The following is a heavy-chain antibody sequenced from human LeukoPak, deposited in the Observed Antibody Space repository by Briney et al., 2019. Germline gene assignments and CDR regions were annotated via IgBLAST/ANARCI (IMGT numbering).Heavy chain of an antibody. D-gene: IGHD3-16*01. Sequence: ASVKVSCKASGYTFTSYYMHWVRQAPAQGLEWMGIINPSGGSTSDAQKFQGRITMTRDTSTSTVYMELSSLGSEDTAVYYCAGGTFTGNFDYWGQGTLVTVSS. CDR2: INPSGGST. CDR3: AGGTFTGNFDY. CDR1: GYTFTSYY. V-gene: IGHV1-46*01. J-gene: IGHJ4*02.